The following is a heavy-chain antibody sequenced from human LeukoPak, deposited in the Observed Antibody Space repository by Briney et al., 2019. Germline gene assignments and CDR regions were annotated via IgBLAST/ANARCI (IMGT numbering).Heavy chain of an antibody. CDR1: GVSISSYY. Sequence: SETLSLTCTVSGVSISSYYWTWIRQPPGKGLEWIGNIDYSGTNKYNPSLKSRVTISVDTSKNQFSLKLSSVTAADTAVFFCARWYYDSSGYRYFDYWGQGTLVTVSS. CDR2: IDYSGTN. CDR3: ARWYYDSSGYRYFDY. V-gene: IGHV4-59*01. D-gene: IGHD3-22*01. J-gene: IGHJ4*02.